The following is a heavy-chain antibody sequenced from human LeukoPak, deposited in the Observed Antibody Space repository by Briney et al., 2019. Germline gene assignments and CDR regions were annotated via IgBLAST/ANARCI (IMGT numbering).Heavy chain of an antibody. V-gene: IGHV4-34*01. CDR1: GGSFSGYY. CDR3: ARDKFCSDTGSCNIGLFDF. J-gene: IGHJ4*02. CDR2: INHRGSS. Sequence: SETLSLTCGVFGGSFSGYYWTWLRQPPGKGREWDGQINHRGSSHYNPSLRSRVTISVDTSKTQFSLKLTSVTAADTAVYYCARDKFCSDTGSCNIGLFDFWGQGALVTVSS. D-gene: IGHD2-15*01.